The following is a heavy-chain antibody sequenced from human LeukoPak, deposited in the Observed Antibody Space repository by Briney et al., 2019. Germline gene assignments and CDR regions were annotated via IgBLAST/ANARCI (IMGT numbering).Heavy chain of an antibody. Sequence: SGTLSLTCAVSGGSISSSNWWSWVRQPPGQGLEWIGEIYHSGSTNYNPSLKSRVTISVDKSKNQFSLKLSSVTAADTAVYYCARVGYYYDSSGYNPPYNWSDPWGQGTLVTVSS. V-gene: IGHV4-4*02. CDR3: ARVGYYYDSSGYNPPYNWSDP. CDR2: IYHSGST. CDR1: GGSISSSNW. D-gene: IGHD3-22*01. J-gene: IGHJ5*02.